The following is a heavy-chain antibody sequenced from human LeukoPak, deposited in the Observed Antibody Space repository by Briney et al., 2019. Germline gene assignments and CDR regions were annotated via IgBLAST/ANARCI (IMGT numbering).Heavy chain of an antibody. CDR2: IYYSGST. D-gene: IGHD5-18*01. V-gene: IGHV4-59*08. Sequence: PSETLSLTCTVSGGSISSYYWSWIRQPPGKGLEWIGYIYYSGSTNYNPSLKSRVTIPVDTSKNQFSLKLSSVTAADTAVYYCARLWVDTAMTDAFDIWGQGTMVTASS. CDR3: ARLWVDTAMTDAFDI. J-gene: IGHJ3*02. CDR1: GGSISSYY.